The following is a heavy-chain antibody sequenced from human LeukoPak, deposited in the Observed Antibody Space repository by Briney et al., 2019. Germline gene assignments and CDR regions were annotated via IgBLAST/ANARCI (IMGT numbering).Heavy chain of an antibody. D-gene: IGHD3-10*01. Sequence: SETLSLTCTVSGGSISSSSYYWGWIRQPPGKGLEWIGSIYYSGSTYYNPSLKSRVTISVDTSKNQFSLKLSSVTAADTAVYYCARDGVELAFDIWGQGTMVTVSS. V-gene: IGHV4-39*07. CDR1: GGSISSSSYY. CDR3: ARDGVELAFDI. CDR2: IYYSGST. J-gene: IGHJ3*02.